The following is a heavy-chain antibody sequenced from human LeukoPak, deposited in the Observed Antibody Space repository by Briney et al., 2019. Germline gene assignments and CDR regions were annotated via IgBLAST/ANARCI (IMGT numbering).Heavy chain of an antibody. J-gene: IGHJ5*02. D-gene: IGHD3-10*01. CDR1: GYTLTELS. Sequence: ASVKVSCKVSGYTLTELSMHWVRRAPGKGLEWMGGFDPEDGETIYAQKFQGRVTMTEDTSTDTAYMELSSLRSEDTAVYYCATGRGTMVRGVIRGVWFDPWGQGTLVTVSS. CDR2: FDPEDGET. CDR3: ATGRGTMVRGVIRGVWFDP. V-gene: IGHV1-24*01.